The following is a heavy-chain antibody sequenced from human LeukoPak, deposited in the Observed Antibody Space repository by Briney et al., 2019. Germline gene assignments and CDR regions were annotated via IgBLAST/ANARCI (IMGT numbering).Heavy chain of an antibody. CDR1: GYSLTSYW. Sequence: GESLKISFKGSGYSLTSYWIGWVRQMPGKGLEWMGIIYPGDSDTRYSPSFQGQVTISADKSISTAYLQWSSLKASDTAMYYCARHPPPSTTHFDYWGQGTLVTVSS. V-gene: IGHV5-51*01. D-gene: IGHD1-1*01. CDR2: IYPGDSDT. CDR3: ARHPPPSTTHFDY. J-gene: IGHJ4*02.